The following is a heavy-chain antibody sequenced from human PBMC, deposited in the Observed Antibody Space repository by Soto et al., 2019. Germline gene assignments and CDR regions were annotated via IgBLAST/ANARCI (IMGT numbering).Heavy chain of an antibody. CDR1: GGSISSGGYS. J-gene: IGHJ4*02. V-gene: IGHV4-30-2*01. Sequence: PSETLSLTCAVSGGSISSGGYSWSWIRQPPGKGLEWIGYIYHSGSTYYNPPLKSRVTISVDRSKNQFPLKLSSVTAADTAVYYCARALRGHSYTFDYRGKGTLGTGSS. D-gene: IGHD2-2*02. CDR3: ARALRGHSYTFDY. CDR2: IYHSGST.